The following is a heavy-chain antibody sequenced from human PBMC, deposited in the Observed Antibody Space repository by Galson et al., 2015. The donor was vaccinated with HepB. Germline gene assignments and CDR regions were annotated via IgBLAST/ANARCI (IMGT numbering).Heavy chain of an antibody. Sequence: SLRLSCAASGFTFSSYWMHWVRQGPGQGLEWVSSISSSSSYIYYADSVKGRFTISRDNAKNSLYLQMNSLRAEDTAAYYCAGDLTPYCSSTGVCYFDYWGQGTLVTVSS. CDR3: AGDLTPYCSSTGVCYFDY. CDR2: ISSSSSYI. J-gene: IGHJ4*02. V-gene: IGHV3-21*01. CDR1: GFTFSSYW. D-gene: IGHD2-2*01.